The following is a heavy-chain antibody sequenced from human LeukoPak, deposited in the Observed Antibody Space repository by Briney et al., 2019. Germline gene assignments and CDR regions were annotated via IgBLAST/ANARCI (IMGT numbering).Heavy chain of an antibody. V-gene: IGHV3-7*01. CDR2: IQQDGSEK. D-gene: IGHD2-2*01. Sequence: GGSLRLSCAVSGFTFSSYWMTWVRQAPGKGLEWVASIQQDGSEKNYVDSVRGRFIISRANDKEPPDLQVDCLRAEGPAVYYCAREGSCSSATCFATDFYNVDVWGKGTTVTVSS. CDR1: GFTFSSYW. J-gene: IGHJ6*03. CDR3: AREGSCSSATCFATDFYNVDV.